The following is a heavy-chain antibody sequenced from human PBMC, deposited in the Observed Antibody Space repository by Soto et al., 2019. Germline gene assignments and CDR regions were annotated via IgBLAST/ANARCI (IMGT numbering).Heavy chain of an antibody. CDR3: AKPLSGSFDY. V-gene: IGHV3-30*18. D-gene: IGHD1-26*01. Sequence: GGSLRLSCAASGFTFSSYGMHWVRQAPGKGLEWVAVISYDGSNKYYADSVKGRFTISRDNSKNTLYLQMNSLRAEDTAVYYCAKPLSGSFDYWGQGTLVTVSS. J-gene: IGHJ4*02. CDR1: GFTFSSYG. CDR2: ISYDGSNK.